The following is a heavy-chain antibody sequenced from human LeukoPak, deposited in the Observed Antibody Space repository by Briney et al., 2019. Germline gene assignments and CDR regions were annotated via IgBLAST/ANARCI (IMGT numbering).Heavy chain of an antibody. CDR2: FDPEVGKT. V-gene: IGHV1-24*01. D-gene: IGHD3-10*01. Sequence: ASVKVSCKVSGYTVTELSIHWVRQAPGKGLEWVGGFDPEVGKTIYAQKFQGSISLPEDTTTDTAYMQLSSLRSEDTAVYYCAMSSGSYYADFDYWGQGTLVTVSS. J-gene: IGHJ4*02. CDR1: GYTVTELS. CDR3: AMSSGSYYADFDY.